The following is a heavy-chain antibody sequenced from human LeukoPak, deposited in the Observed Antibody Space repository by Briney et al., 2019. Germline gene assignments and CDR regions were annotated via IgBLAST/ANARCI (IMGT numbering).Heavy chain of an antibody. CDR3: ARENGSGNYGFHDAFDI. V-gene: IGHV4-38-2*02. CDR2: IYHSGST. CDR1: GYSISSGYY. Sequence: SETLSLTCTVSGYSISSGYYWGWIRQPPGKGLEWIGSIYHSGSTYYNPSLKSRVTISVDTSKNQFSLKLSSVTAADTAVYYCARENGSGNYGFHDAFDIWGQGTMVTVSS. D-gene: IGHD3-10*01. J-gene: IGHJ3*02.